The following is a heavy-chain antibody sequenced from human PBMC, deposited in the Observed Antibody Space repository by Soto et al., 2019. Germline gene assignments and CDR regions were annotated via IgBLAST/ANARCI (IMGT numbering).Heavy chain of an antibody. CDR3: ASNYIVVVPAATYYYYGMDV. D-gene: IGHD2-2*01. V-gene: IGHV1-69*06. J-gene: IGHJ6*02. Sequence: SVKVSCKASGGTFSSYAISWVRQAPGQGLEWMGGIIPIFGTANYAQKFQGRVTITADKSTSTAYMELSSLRSEDTAVYYCASNYIVVVPAATYYYYGMDVWSQGTPVTVSS. CDR2: IIPIFGTA. CDR1: GGTFSSYA.